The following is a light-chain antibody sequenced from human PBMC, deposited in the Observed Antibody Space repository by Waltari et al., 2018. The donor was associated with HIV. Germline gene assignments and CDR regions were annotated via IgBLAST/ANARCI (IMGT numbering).Light chain of an antibody. CDR3: QQYGSSPLT. CDR2: GAS. Sequence: EIVLTQSPGTLSLSPGEIATLSCRASQSVSSSYLAWYQQKPAQAPRLLIDGASSRATGIPDRFSGSGSGTDFTLTISRLEPEDVAVYYCQQYGSSPLTFGGGTKVEIK. CDR1: QSVSSSY. J-gene: IGKJ4*01. V-gene: IGKV3-20*01.